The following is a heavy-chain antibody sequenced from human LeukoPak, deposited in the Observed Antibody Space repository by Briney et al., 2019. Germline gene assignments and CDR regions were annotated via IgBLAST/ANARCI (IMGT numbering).Heavy chain of an antibody. CDR2: ISGSGGST. V-gene: IGHV3-23*01. D-gene: IGHD3-10*01. J-gene: IGHJ6*02. CDR1: GFTFSGYA. CDR3: AKGGMVRGSPGYYGMDV. Sequence: PGGSLRLSCAASGFTFSGYAMSWVRQAPGKGLEWVSAISGSGGSTYYADSVKSRFTISRDNSKNTLYLQMNSLRAEDTAVYYCAKGGMVRGSPGYYGMDVWGQGTTVTVSS.